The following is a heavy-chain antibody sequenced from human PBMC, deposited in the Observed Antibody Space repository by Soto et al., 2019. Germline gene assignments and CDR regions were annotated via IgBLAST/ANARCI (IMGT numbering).Heavy chain of an antibody. D-gene: IGHD1-26*01. CDR1: GFRFSAAW. CDR3: GVDVAEVGKGALGQ. CDR2: VKSRTSGGTV. V-gene: IGHV3-15*01. Sequence: EVQLMESGGGLVEPGGSLRLSCTASGFRFSAAWMTWVRQAPGKGPVWLGRVKSRTSGGTVDYAAPVKGRFTISRDDSKNTVIVQKDGLKVEHTAVYCCGVDVAEVGKGALGQWGQGALVTVSS. J-gene: IGHJ4*02.